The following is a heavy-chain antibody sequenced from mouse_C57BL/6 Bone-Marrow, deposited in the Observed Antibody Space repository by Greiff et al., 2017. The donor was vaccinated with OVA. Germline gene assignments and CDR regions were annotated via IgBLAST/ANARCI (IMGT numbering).Heavy chain of an antibody. CDR1: GFTFNTYA. CDR3: VRGAVYYDYFWFAY. CDR2: IRSKSSNYAT. J-gene: IGHJ3*01. D-gene: IGHD2-4*01. Sequence: EVQGVESGGGLVQPKGSLKLSCAASGFTFNTYAMHWVRQAPGKGLEWVARIRSKSSNYATYYADSVKDRFTISRDDSQSMLYLQMNNLKTEDTAMYYCVRGAVYYDYFWFAYWGQGTLVTVSA. V-gene: IGHV10-3*01.